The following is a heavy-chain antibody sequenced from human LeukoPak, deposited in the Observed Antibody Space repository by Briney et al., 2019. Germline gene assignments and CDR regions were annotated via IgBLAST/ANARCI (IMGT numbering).Heavy chain of an antibody. Sequence: GGSLRLSCAVSGFTFSDYYMTWIRQTPGKGLEWVSYISSTGSVTSYADSLKGRFTVSRDNAKNSVGLQMNSLRAEDTAVYYCASSYAASTRYDYWGQGALVIVSS. CDR2: ISSTGSVT. CDR3: ASSYAASTRYDY. V-gene: IGHV3-11*01. D-gene: IGHD3-16*01. CDR1: GFTFSDYY. J-gene: IGHJ4*02.